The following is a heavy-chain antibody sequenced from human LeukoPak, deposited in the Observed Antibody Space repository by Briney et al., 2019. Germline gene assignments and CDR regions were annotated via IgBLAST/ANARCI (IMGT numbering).Heavy chain of an antibody. CDR1: GYTFTDYY. V-gene: IGHV1-2*02. CDR2: INPYSGDT. J-gene: IGHJ5*02. CDR3: ARRQVTNWFDP. D-gene: IGHD2-21*02. Sequence: GASVKVSCKASGYTFTDYYLHWVRQAPGQGLEWMGWINPYSGDTNYAQKFQGRVTMTRDTSISTAYMELSRLRSDDTAVYYCARRQVTNWFDPWGQGALVTVSS.